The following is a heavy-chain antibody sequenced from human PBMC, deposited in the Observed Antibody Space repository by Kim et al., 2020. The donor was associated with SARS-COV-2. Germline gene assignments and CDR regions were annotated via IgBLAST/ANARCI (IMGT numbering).Heavy chain of an antibody. J-gene: IGHJ3*02. V-gene: IGHV3-15*01. CDR3: TTFPVRGLSAFDI. CDR2: IKSKIDGGTT. D-gene: IGHD6-19*01. CDR1: RFTFSNAW. Sequence: GGSLRLSCAGSRFTFSNAWLSWVRQAPWKGLEWVGHIKSKIDGGTTDYAAPVKGRFTISRDDSKNTLYLQMSSLQTEDTAVYYCTTFPVRGLSAFDIWGQGTMVTVSS.